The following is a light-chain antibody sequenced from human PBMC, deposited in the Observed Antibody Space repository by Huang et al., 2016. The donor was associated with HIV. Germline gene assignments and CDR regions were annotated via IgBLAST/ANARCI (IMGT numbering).Light chain of an antibody. V-gene: IGKV3-11*01. Sequence: EVVLTQSPATLSLSPGERATLSCRASQGVRSSFAWYQQKPGQAPRLLIYAASVRATGIPARFSGSASGTDFTLTISSLEPEDFAVYYCQQRRNWPPYTFGQGTKLEIK. CDR3: QQRRNWPPYT. CDR1: QGVRSS. CDR2: AAS. J-gene: IGKJ2*01.